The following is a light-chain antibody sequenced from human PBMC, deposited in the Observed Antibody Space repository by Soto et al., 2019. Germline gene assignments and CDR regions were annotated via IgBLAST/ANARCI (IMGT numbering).Light chain of an antibody. J-gene: IGLJ1*01. CDR2: EVS. V-gene: IGLV2-14*03. CDR3: TSFAPGRIYV. CDR1: SSDIGAYDL. Sequence: QSALAQPPSVSLSPGHSITISCSGTSSDIGAYDLVSWYQQHPGRAPKLIIYEVSHRFSGLSYRFSGSKSGNTASLTISGLQAEDEGDYYCTSFAPGRIYVFGSGTKVTVL.